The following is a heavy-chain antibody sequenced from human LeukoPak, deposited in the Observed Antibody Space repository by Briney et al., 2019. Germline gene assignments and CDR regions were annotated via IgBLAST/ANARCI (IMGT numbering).Heavy chain of an antibody. CDR1: GFTFSSYA. V-gene: IGHV3-23*01. CDR2: ISGSGGST. CDR3: AKVKSETGSDYVCFSHFDY. Sequence: GGSLRLSCAASGFTFSSYAMSWVRQAPGKGLEWVSAISGSGGSTYNADSVKGRFTISRDNSKNTLYLQMNSLRAEDTAVYYCAKVKSETGSDYVCFSHFDYWGQGTLVTVSS. J-gene: IGHJ4*02. D-gene: IGHD3-16*01.